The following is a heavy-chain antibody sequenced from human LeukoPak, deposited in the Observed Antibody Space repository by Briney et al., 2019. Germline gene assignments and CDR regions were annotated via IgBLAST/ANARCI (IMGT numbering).Heavy chain of an antibody. CDR1: GYTFTSYY. Sequence: GASVKVSCKASGYTFTSYYMHWVRQAPGKGLEWMGIINPSGGSTSYAQKFQGRVTMTRDMSTSTVYMELSSLRSEDTAVYYRARVGYYDSSGYYDGAFDYWGQGTLVTVSS. J-gene: IGHJ4*02. D-gene: IGHD3-22*01. CDR2: INPSGGST. CDR3: ARVGYYDSSGYYDGAFDY. V-gene: IGHV1-46*01.